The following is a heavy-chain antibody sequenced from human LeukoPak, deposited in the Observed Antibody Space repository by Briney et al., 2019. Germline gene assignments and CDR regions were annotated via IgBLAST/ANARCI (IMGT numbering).Heavy chain of an antibody. CDR1: GFTFTTYTYS. CDR3: ARGSGWLDY. J-gene: IGHJ4*02. Sequence: GGSLRLSCAASGFTFTTYTYSMNWVRQAPGKGLEWVSSITSSSTYIYYADSVKGRFTISRDNAKNSLYLQMNTLSAEDTAVYYCARGSGWLDYWGQGTLVTVSS. D-gene: IGHD6-19*01. CDR2: ITSSSTYI. V-gene: IGHV3-21*01.